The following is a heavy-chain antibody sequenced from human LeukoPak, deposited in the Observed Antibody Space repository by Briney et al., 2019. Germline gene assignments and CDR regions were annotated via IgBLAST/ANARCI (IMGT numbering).Heavy chain of an antibody. CDR2: INNDGSIT. V-gene: IGHV3-74*01. Sequence: PGGSLRLSCAASGLIFSRYWMHWVRQAPGKELVWVSRINNDGSITNSADSVKGRFTISRDNAKDMLYLQMDSLRVEDTAIYYCARGPSVLGAIDNWGQGTLVAVSS. CDR1: GLIFSRYW. D-gene: IGHD3-10*01. CDR3: ARGPSVLGAIDN. J-gene: IGHJ4*02.